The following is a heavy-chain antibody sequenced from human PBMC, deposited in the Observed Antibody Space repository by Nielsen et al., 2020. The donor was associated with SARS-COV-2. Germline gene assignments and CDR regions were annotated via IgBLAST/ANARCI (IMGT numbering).Heavy chain of an antibody. CDR1: GFTFSIYS. Sequence: GGSLRLSCAASGFTFSIYSMNWVRQAPGKGLEWVSFISTSSSIYYADSVKGRFTISRDNAENSLYLQMNSLRAEDTALYYCAKDADPHLTGYLNYWGQGTPVTVSS. V-gene: IGHV3-48*04. CDR2: ISTSSSI. D-gene: IGHD3-9*01. CDR3: AKDADPHLTGYLNY. J-gene: IGHJ4*02.